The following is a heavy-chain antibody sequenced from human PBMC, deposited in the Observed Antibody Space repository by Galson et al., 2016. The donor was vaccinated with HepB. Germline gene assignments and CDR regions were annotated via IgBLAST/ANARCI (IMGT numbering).Heavy chain of an antibody. CDR1: GFTFSSYA. V-gene: IGHV3-64D*06. J-gene: IGHJ4*02. Sequence: SLRLSCAASGFTFSSYAMHWVRQAPGKGLEYVSAISSNGGSTYYADSVKGRFTISRDNSKNTLYLQMSSLRAEDTAVYYCARAPPLEGSDYNAQYYFDFWGQGTLVTVSS. D-gene: IGHD3-10*01. CDR3: ARAPPLEGSDYNAQYYFDF. CDR2: ISSNGGST.